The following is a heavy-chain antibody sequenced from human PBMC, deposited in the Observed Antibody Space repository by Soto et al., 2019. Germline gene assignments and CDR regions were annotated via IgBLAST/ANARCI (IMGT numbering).Heavy chain of an antibody. CDR1: GYRITSYW. V-gene: IGHV5-51*01. D-gene: IGHD4-17*01. J-gene: IGHJ6*03. Sequence: PGDSLKISCKGSGYRITSYWIGWVRQMPGKGLEWMGIIYPGDSDTRYSPSFQGQVTISADKSISTAYLQWSSLKASDTAMYYCARLVPPLTTVTTLAYYYMDVWGKGTTVNVSS. CDR3: ARLVPPLTTVTTLAYYYMDV. CDR2: IYPGDSDT.